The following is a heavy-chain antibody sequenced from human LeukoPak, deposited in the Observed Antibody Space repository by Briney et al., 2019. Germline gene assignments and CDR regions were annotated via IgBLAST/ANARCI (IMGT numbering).Heavy chain of an antibody. Sequence: SVKVSCKASGGTFSSYAISWVRQAPGQGLEWMGGIIPIFGTANYAQKFQGRVTITADESTSTAYMELSSLRSEDTAVYYCARARLGYCSGGSCLKNFDYWGQGTLVTVSS. CDR1: GGTFSSYA. CDR3: ARARLGYCSGGSCLKNFDY. D-gene: IGHD2-15*01. J-gene: IGHJ4*02. CDR2: IIPIFGTA. V-gene: IGHV1-69*01.